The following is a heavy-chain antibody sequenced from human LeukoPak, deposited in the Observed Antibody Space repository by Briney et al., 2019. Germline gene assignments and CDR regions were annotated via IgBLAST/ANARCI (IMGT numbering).Heavy chain of an antibody. CDR1: GYTFTSYG. D-gene: IGHD2-2*01. V-gene: IGHV1-18*01. J-gene: IGHJ3*02. CDR2: ISAYNGNT. Sequence: ASVKVSCKASGYTFTSYGISWVRRAPGQGLEWMGWISAYNGNTNYAQKLQGRVTMTTDTSTSTAYMELRSLRSDDTAVYYCAREYCSSTSCYPDIWGQGAMVTVSS. CDR3: AREYCSSTSCYPDI.